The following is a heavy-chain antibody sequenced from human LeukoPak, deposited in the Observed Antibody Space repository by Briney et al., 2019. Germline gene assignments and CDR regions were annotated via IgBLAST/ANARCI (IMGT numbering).Heavy chain of an antibody. Sequence: SETLSLTCTVSGGSISSYYWSWIRQPAEKGLEWIGRIYTSGSTSYNPSLKSRVIISVDKSKNQFSLKLSSVTAADTAVYYCARVSLYYYADYWGQGTLVTVSS. J-gene: IGHJ4*02. CDR1: GGSISSYY. CDR3: ARVSLYYYADY. D-gene: IGHD3-10*01. V-gene: IGHV4-4*07. CDR2: IYTSGST.